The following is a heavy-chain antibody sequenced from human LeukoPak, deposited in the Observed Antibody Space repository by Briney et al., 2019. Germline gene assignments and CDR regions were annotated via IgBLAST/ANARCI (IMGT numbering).Heavy chain of an antibody. V-gene: IGHV3-30*18. Sequence: PGRSLRLSCAASGFTLSSYGMHWVRQAPGKGLEWVAVISYDGSNTYYADSVKGRFTISRDNSENTLFLQMNSLRTEDTAVYYCAKKAPEADWSVVYWGQGTLVTVSS. J-gene: IGHJ4*02. CDR1: GFTLSSYG. D-gene: IGHD3-3*01. CDR3: AKKAPEADWSVVY. CDR2: ISYDGSNT.